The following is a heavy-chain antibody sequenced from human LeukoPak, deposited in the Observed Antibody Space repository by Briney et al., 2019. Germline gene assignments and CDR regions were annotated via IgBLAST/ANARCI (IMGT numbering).Heavy chain of an antibody. Sequence: PSETLSLTCTVSGGSISSYYWSWIRQPPGKGLEWIGYIYYSGSTNYNPSLKSRVTISVDTSKNQFSLKLSSATAADTAVYYCARYGETYFDYWGQGTLVTVSS. CDR1: GGSISSYY. CDR2: IYYSGST. V-gene: IGHV4-59*08. J-gene: IGHJ4*02. D-gene: IGHD4-17*01. CDR3: ARYGETYFDY.